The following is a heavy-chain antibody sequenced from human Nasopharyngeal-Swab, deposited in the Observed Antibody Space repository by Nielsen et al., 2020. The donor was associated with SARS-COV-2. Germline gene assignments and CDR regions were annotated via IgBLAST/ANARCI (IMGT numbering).Heavy chain of an antibody. Sequence: WVRQAPGQGLEWMGWISAYNGSTNYAQKLQGRVTMTTDTSTSTAYMELRSLRSDDTAVYYCAREAGVVTLYGMDVWGQGTTVTVS. CDR2: ISAYNGST. J-gene: IGHJ6*02. D-gene: IGHD2-21*02. V-gene: IGHV1-18*01. CDR3: AREAGVVTLYGMDV.